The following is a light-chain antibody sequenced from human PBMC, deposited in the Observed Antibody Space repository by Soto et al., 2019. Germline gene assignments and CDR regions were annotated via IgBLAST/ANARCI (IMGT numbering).Light chain of an antibody. Sequence: DIQMTQSPSTLSASVGDRVTITCRASQSISTSWAWYQQKPGKAPKVLIYKASSLESGVPSRFSGCGSGTEFTLTISSLQPDDLATYYCQHCDSYWTFGQGTKVEIK. V-gene: IGKV1-5*03. J-gene: IGKJ1*01. CDR3: QHCDSYWT. CDR1: QSISTS. CDR2: KAS.